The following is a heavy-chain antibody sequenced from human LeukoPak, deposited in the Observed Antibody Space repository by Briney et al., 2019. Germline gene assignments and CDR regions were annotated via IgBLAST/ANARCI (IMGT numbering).Heavy chain of an antibody. Sequence: PGGSLRLSCAASGFTLSSYWMHWVRQAPGKGLLWVSRINSGGSRTTYADSVKGRFTISRDNAKNTLYLQMNSLRAEDTAVYYCARHSSGWAFDYWGQGTLVTVSS. CDR1: GFTLSSYW. CDR3: ARHSSGWAFDY. CDR2: INSGGSRT. D-gene: IGHD6-19*01. J-gene: IGHJ4*02. V-gene: IGHV3-74*01.